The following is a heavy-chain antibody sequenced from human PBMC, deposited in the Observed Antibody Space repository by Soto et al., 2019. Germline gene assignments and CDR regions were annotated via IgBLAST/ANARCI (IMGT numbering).Heavy chain of an antibody. CDR1: GFTFGSHG. Sequence: QVQLVESGGGLVQPGGSLRLTCVASGFTFGSHGMHWVRQAPGKGLEWVAVISYDETNEHYVDSVKGRFTISRDNSKSILYLQMNRLRPEDTAVYKCAKDLRTTISDYGMDVWGHGTTVTVSS. V-gene: IGHV3-30*18. CDR3: AKDLRTTISDYGMDV. CDR2: ISYDETNE. J-gene: IGHJ6*02.